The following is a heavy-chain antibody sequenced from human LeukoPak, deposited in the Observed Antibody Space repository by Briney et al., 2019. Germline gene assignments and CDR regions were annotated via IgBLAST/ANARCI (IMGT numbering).Heavy chain of an antibody. D-gene: IGHD3-22*01. CDR2: IYTSGST. J-gene: IGHJ5*02. CDR1: GGSISSYY. Sequence: SETLSLTCTVSGGSISSYYWSWIRQPAGKGLGWIGRIYTSGSTNYNPSLKSRVTMSVDTSKNQFSLKLSSVTAADTAVYYCARDGYYYDSSGYYFWDWFDPWGQGTLVTVSS. CDR3: ARDGYYYDSSGYYFWDWFDP. V-gene: IGHV4-4*07.